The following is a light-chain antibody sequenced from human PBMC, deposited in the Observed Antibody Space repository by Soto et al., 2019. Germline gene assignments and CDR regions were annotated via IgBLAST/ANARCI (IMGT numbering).Light chain of an antibody. J-gene: IGKJ5*01. CDR1: QSVSSN. V-gene: IGKV3-15*01. CDR3: QQFHNWPIT. Sequence: EIVLTQSPGTLSLSPGERGTLSCRASQSVSSNLAWYQQKPGQAPRLLIYGASTRATGVPARFSGSGSGTEFTLAISSLQSEDFATYYCQQFHNWPITFGQGTRLEIK. CDR2: GAS.